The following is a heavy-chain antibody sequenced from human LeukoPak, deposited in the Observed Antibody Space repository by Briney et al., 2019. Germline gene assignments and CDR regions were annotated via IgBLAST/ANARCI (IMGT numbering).Heavy chain of an antibody. CDR2: IYYSGST. J-gene: IGHJ5*02. Sequence: PSETLFLTCTVSGGSISSGDYYWSWIRQPPGKGLEWIGYIYYSGSTYYNPSLKSRVTISVDTSKNQFSLKLSSVTAADTAVYYCARERIAAAGTRRWFDPWGQGTLVTVSS. CDR1: GGSISSGDYY. V-gene: IGHV4-30-4*01. CDR3: ARERIAAAGTRRWFDP. D-gene: IGHD6-13*01.